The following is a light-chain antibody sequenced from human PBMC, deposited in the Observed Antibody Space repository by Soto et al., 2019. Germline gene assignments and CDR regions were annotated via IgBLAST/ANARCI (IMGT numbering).Light chain of an antibody. CDR3: QQYYHWGLS. CDR2: ASS. V-gene: IGKV3D-15*01. J-gene: IGKJ4*01. CDR1: QNVASN. Sequence: VMTQSPANLSVSPGEGVTLFCRASQNVASNIAWYQVKPAQPPRLLIYASSTRATGIPATFSGSGSGTQFSLTISSLQSEVSAVYYCQQYYHWGLSFGGGTKVEI.